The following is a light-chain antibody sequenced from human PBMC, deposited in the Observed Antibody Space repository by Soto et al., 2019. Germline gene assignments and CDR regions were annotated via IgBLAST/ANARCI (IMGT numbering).Light chain of an antibody. Sequence: QSALTQPPSASGSPGQSVTISCTGTSSDVGAYDYVSWYQQHPGKVPKLMTYDVTKRPSGVPGRFSGSKSGNTASLTVSGLRTEDEADYYCSSYAGSNNLVVFGGGTKLTVL. CDR2: DVT. V-gene: IGLV2-8*01. CDR3: SSYAGSNNLVV. CDR1: SSDVGAYDY. J-gene: IGLJ2*01.